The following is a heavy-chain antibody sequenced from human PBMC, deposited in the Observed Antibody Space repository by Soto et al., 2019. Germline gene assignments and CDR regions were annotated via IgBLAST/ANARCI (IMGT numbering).Heavy chain of an antibody. CDR2: ISAYNGNT. J-gene: IGHJ5*02. Sequence: ASVKVSCKASGYTFTSYGISWVRQAPGQGPEWMGWISAYNGNTNYAQKLQGRVTMTTDTSTSTAYMELRSLRSDDTAVYYCARDSGLLWLRTLPAFDPSGPGPLVTVSS. D-gene: IGHD3-10*01. V-gene: IGHV1-18*04. CDR1: GYTFTSYG. CDR3: ARDSGLLWLRTLPAFDP.